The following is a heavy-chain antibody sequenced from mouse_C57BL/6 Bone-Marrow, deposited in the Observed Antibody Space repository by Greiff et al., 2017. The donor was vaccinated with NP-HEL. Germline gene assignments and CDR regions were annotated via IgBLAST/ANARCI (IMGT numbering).Heavy chain of an antibody. CDR1: GYAFSSYW. Sequence: LQQSGASVKISCKASGYAFSSYWMNWVKQRPGKGLEWIGQIYPGDGDTNYNGKFKGKATLTADKSSSTAYMQLSSLTSEDSAVYFGAIRWRGYFDVWGTGTTVTVSS. CDR2: IYPGDGDT. J-gene: IGHJ1*03. CDR3: AIRWRGYFDV. D-gene: IGHD1-1*02. V-gene: IGHV1-80*01.